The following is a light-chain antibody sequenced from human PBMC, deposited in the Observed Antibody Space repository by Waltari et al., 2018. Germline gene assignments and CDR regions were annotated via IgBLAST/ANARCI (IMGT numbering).Light chain of an antibody. Sequence: QSALTQPPSASGSPGQSVTISCTGTSGDIGTYNYVSWYQQHPGKAPKLMIYEVNKRPSGAPECFSGSKSGKAAFLTVAGVQAEEEADYYCMSYAGTNIGVVFGGGTKLTVL. CDR1: SGDIGTYNY. J-gene: IGLJ2*01. CDR3: MSYAGTNIGVV. CDR2: EVN. V-gene: IGLV2-8*01.